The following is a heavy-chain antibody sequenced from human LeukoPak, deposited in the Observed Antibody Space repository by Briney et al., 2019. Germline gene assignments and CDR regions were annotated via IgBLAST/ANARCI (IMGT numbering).Heavy chain of an antibody. CDR3: ARRNAMDV. V-gene: IGHV3-7*03. Sequence: GGSLRLSCAASGFTFSSYWMNWARQAPGKGLEWVANINRDGSERYYVDSVKGRFTISRDDAKSSLYLQMNSLRAEDTAVYYCARRNAMDVWGQGTTVIVFS. CDR2: INRDGSER. J-gene: IGHJ6*02. CDR1: GFTFSSYW.